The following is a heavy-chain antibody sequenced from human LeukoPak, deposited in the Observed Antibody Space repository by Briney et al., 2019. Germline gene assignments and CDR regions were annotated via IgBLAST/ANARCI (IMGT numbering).Heavy chain of an antibody. CDR3: ARHREDYYYVSGNYYKYDAFDI. D-gene: IGHD3-10*01. CDR2: IYPGDSDT. CDR1: GNTFTNSW. J-gene: IGHJ3*02. V-gene: IGHV5-51*01. Sequence: GESLKISCKDSGNTFTNSWIGWVRQMPGKGLEWMGIIYPGDSDTRYSPSFQGQVTISADKSISTAYLQWSSLKASDTAIYYCARHREDYYYVSGNYYKYDAFDIWGQGTMVTVSS.